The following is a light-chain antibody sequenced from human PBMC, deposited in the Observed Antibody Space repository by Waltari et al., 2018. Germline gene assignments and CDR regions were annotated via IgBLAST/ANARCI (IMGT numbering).Light chain of an antibody. J-gene: IGKJ1*01. CDR1: QSLLDSDGKNH. CDR2: GVS. CDR3: LQSNNIPWT. Sequence: IVLTQTPLSLPVTPGQPASFSCKSSQSLLDSDGKNHLSWYLHRPGQPPQGLIYGVSNRFSGVPDRFSGSGSGTEFTLTISRVEAEDVGVYYCLQSNNIPWTFGQGTKVEV. V-gene: IGKV2D-29*01.